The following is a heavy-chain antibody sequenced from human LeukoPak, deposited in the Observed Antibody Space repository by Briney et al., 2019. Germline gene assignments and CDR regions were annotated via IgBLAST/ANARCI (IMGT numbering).Heavy chain of an antibody. D-gene: IGHD5-12*01. CDR2: IYYSGST. Sequence: SETLSLTCTVSGDPISSYSDYSNYKWTWIRQPPGKGLEWIGYIYYSGSTNYNPSLKSRVTISVDTPKNQFSLKLTSVTAADTAVYYCAREYSGFDYWGQGTLVTVSS. CDR1: GDPISSYSDYSNYK. V-gene: IGHV4-61*01. J-gene: IGHJ4*02. CDR3: AREYSGFDY.